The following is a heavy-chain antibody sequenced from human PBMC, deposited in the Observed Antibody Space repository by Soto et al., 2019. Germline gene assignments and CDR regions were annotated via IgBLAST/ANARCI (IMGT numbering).Heavy chain of an antibody. Sequence: SVKVSCKASGGTFSSYAISWVRQAPGQGLEWMGGIIPIFGTANYAQKFQGRVTITADESTSTAYMELSSLRSEDTAVYYCASYLANYGPYYYYGMDVWGQGTTVTVS. D-gene: IGHD3-10*01. J-gene: IGHJ6*02. CDR3: ASYLANYGPYYYYGMDV. CDR2: IIPIFGTA. V-gene: IGHV1-69*13. CDR1: GGTFSSYA.